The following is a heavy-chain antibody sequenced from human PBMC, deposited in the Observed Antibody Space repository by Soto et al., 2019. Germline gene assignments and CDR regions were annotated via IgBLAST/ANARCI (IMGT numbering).Heavy chain of an antibody. CDR3: ARDDGESPYDC. D-gene: IGHD3-10*01. CDR2: IYGAGGT. Sequence: PGGSLRLSCEVSGFTVSSNYMSWIRQAPGKGLEWVSVIYGAGGTFYADSVKGRFSISRDNFKNTLYLQMDSLRAEDTAVYYCARDDGESPYDCWGPGTLVTVSS. J-gene: IGHJ4*02. CDR1: GFTVSSNY. V-gene: IGHV3-66*01.